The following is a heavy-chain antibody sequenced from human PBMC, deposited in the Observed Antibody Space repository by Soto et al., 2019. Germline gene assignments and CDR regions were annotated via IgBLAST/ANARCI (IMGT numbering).Heavy chain of an antibody. J-gene: IGHJ6*02. CDR2: IHDSGRT. V-gene: IGHV4-4*02. CDR1: GGSISSTNW. D-gene: IGHD6-6*01. CDR3: ARAAPSRISSYGMDV. Sequence: SETLSLTCVVSGGSISSTNWWSWVRQAPGKGLEWIGEIHDSGRTNYNPSLKSRATVSVDKSRNQFSLNLNSVTAADTAVYYCARAAPSRISSYGMDVWGQGTTVTVSS.